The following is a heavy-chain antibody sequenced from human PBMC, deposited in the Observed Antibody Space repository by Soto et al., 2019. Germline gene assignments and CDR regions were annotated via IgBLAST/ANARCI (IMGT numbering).Heavy chain of an antibody. V-gene: IGHV2-5*01. D-gene: IGHD3-16*01. Sequence: SGPTLVNPTHTLTLTCTFSGFSLSTRALGVGWIRQPPGKALDWLALIYWNDDKRYSPSLKNRLTITKDTSKDHVVLTMSNMDPVDTATYYCGHRNDLRVFDIWGQRTGVTV. CDR3: GHRNDLRVFDI. J-gene: IGHJ3*02. CDR2: IYWNDDK. CDR1: GFSLSTRALG.